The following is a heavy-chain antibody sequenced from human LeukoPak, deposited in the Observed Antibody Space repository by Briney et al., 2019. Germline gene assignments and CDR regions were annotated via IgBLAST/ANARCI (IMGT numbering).Heavy chain of an antibody. V-gene: IGHV1-2*02. CDR2: INPDSGGT. CDR1: GYTFTGYY. J-gene: IGHJ5*02. CDR3: ARAQDIVVVPAASNWFDP. Sequence: ASVKVSRKASGYTFTGYYMHWVRQAPGQGLEWMGWINPDSGGTNYAQKFQGRVTMTRDTSISTAYMELSWLRSDDTAVYYCARAQDIVVVPAASNWFDPWGQGTLVTVSS. D-gene: IGHD2-2*01.